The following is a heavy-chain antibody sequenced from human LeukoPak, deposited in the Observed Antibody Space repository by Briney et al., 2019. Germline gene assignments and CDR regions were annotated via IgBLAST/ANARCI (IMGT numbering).Heavy chain of an antibody. CDR3: ARDSGITVAGAYYFYTMDV. D-gene: IGHD6-19*01. Sequence: GSVKVSCKASGYTFTGYYMHWVRQAPGQGLEWVGWINANSGSTNYAQKFQGRVTMTRDTSISTAYMELNRLRSDDTAVYYCARDSGITVAGAYYFYTMDVWGQGTTVTVSS. V-gene: IGHV1-2*02. J-gene: IGHJ6*02. CDR2: INANSGST. CDR1: GYTFTGYY.